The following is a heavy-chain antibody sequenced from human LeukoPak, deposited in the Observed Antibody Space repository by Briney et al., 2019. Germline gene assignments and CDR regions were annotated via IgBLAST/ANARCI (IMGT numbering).Heavy chain of an antibody. CDR2: ISAYNGNT. J-gene: IGHJ6*03. Sequence: ASVKVSCKASGYTFTSYGISWVRQAPGQGLEWMGWISAYNGNTNYAQKLQGRVTMTTDTSTSTAYMELRSLRSDDTAVYYCARDVAGTTDYYYYMDVWGKGTTVTVSS. CDR3: ARDVAGTTDYYYYMDV. V-gene: IGHV1-18*01. CDR1: GYTFTSYG. D-gene: IGHD1-7*01.